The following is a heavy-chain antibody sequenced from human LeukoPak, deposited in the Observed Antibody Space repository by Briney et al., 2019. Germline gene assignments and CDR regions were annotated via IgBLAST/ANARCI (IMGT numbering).Heavy chain of an antibody. J-gene: IGHJ4*02. V-gene: IGHV3-30*18. D-gene: IGHD3-10*01. CDR3: AKDPLWFGVTDYFDY. Sequence: GGPLRLSCAASGFTFSSYGMHWVRQAPGKGLEWVAVISYDGSNKYYADSVKGRFTISRDNSKNTLYLQMNSLRAEDTAVYYCAKDPLWFGVTDYFDYWGQGTLVTVSS. CDR2: ISYDGSNK. CDR1: GFTFSSYG.